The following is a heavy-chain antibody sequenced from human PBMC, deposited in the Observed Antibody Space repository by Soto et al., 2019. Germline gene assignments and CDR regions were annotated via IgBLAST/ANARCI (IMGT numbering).Heavy chain of an antibody. V-gene: IGHV1-69*06. CDR3: ASAGVANSYDSSGYWFDP. J-gene: IGHJ5*02. CDR1: GGTFSSYA. D-gene: IGHD3-22*01. CDR2: IIPIFGTA. Sequence: SVNVSCKASGGTFSSYAISWVRQAPGQGLEWMGGIIPIFGTANYAQKFQGRVTITADKSTSTAYMELSSLRSEDTAVYYCASAGVANSYDSSGYWFDPWGQGTLVTVSS.